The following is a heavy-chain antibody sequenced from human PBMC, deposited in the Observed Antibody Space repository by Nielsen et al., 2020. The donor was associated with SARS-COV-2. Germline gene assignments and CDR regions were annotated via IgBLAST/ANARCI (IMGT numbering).Heavy chain of an antibody. CDR3: ARGEGGANDY. CDR2: IYYSGST. D-gene: IGHD1-26*01. V-gene: IGHV4-31*03. Sequence: SATLSLTCTVSGGSISSGGYYWSWIRQHPGKGLEWIGYIYYSGSTYYNPSLKSRVTISVDTSKNQFSLKLSSVTAADTAVYYCARGEGGANDYWGQGTLVTVSS. CDR1: GGSISSGGYY. J-gene: IGHJ4*02.